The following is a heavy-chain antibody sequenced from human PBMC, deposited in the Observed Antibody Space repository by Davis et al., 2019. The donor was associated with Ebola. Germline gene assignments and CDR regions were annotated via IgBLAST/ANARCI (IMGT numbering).Heavy chain of an antibody. D-gene: IGHD2-15*01. V-gene: IGHV4-61*05. J-gene: IGHJ2*01. Sequence: SETLSLTCTVSGGSISSSSYYWSWIRQPPGKGLEWIGYIYYSGSTNYNPSLKSRVTISVDTSKNQFSLKLSSVTAADTAVYYCARHRGRYCSGGSCFPGWYFDLWGRGTLVTVSS. CDR1: GGSISSSSYY. CDR3: ARHRGRYCSGGSCFPGWYFDL. CDR2: IYYSGST.